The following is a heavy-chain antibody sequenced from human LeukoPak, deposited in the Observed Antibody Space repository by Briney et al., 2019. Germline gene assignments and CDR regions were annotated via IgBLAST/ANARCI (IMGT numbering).Heavy chain of an antibody. J-gene: IGHJ4*02. CDR2: INSDGSSI. CDR3: ARRAAALGAFDY. D-gene: IGHD6-13*01. CDR1: RFTFSNYW. V-gene: IGHV3-74*01. Sequence: GGSLRLSCAASRFTFSNYWMHWVRQGPGKGLVWVSRINSDGSSISYADSVKGRFTISRDNAKNTLYLQMNSLRAEDTAVYYCARRAAALGAFDYWGQGTLVTVSS.